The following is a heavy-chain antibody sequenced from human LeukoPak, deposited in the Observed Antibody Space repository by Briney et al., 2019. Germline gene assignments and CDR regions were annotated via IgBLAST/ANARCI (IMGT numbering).Heavy chain of an antibody. V-gene: IGHV4-34*01. CDR2: INHRGST. CDR1: GGSLSSYY. CDR3: ARDPREDYYFDY. J-gene: IGHJ4*02. Sequence: SETLSLTCVVYGGSLSSYYWSWIRQPPGKGLEWIGEINHRGSTNYNPSLKSRVTISVDTSKNQFSLKINSVTAADTAVYYCARDPREDYYFDYWGQGTLVTVSS.